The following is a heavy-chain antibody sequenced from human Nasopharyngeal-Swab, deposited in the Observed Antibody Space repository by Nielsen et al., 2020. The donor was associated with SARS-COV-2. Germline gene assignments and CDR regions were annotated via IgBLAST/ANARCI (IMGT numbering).Heavy chain of an antibody. CDR2: INAGNGNT. V-gene: IGHV1-3*01. D-gene: IGHD6-19*01. CDR3: ARGDGDSSGWYTNGDYFDY. J-gene: IGHJ4*02. Sequence: ASVKVSCKASGYTFTSYAMHWVRQAPGQRLEWMGWINAGNGNTKYSQKFQGRVTITRDTSASTAYIELGSLRSEDTAVYYCARGDGDSSGWYTNGDYFDYWGQGTLVTVSS. CDR1: GYTFTSYA.